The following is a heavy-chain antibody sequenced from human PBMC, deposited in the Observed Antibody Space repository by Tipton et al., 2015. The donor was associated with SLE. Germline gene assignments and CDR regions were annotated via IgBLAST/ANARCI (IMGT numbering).Heavy chain of an antibody. Sequence: QSGAEVKKPGEFLKISCKGSGYSFTRYWIGWVRQMPGIGLEWMGIIYPGDSDIRYSPSFEGQVTISADKSISTAYLQWSSLKASDAAMYYCARLQTGLVSGFDIWGQGTMVTVSS. CDR1: GYSFTRYW. J-gene: IGHJ3*02. D-gene: IGHD7-27*01. CDR2: IYPGDSDI. V-gene: IGHV5-51*01. CDR3: ARLQTGLVSGFDI.